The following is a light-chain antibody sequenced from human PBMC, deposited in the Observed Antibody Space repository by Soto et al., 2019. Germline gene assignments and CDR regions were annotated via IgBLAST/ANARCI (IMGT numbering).Light chain of an antibody. J-gene: IGKJ4*01. V-gene: IGKV1-33*01. Sequence: DIQMTQSPSSLSASLGDRVTITCQASQDIRFYLNWYQHKTGQAPKLLIYDASQLETGVPSKFSGSGSGTDFTFTISSLQPEDIATYYCQQYDNLPLTFGGGTKVEIK. CDR1: QDIRFY. CDR3: QQYDNLPLT. CDR2: DAS.